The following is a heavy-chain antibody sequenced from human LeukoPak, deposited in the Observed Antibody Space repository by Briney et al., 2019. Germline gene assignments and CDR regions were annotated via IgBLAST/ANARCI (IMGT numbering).Heavy chain of an antibody. CDR1: GDSMKSYY. Sequence: SEPLSLTCTVSGDSMKSYYWTWIRQPPGKGLEWIGYIFYTGSTNYNPSLKSRVTISVDTSKNQFSLKLSSVTAADTAVYYCAKEREYCSSGSCHYDLDVWGQGTRVTVSS. V-gene: IGHV4-59*01. D-gene: IGHD2-15*01. CDR2: IFYTGST. J-gene: IGHJ6*02. CDR3: AKEREYCSSGSCHYDLDV.